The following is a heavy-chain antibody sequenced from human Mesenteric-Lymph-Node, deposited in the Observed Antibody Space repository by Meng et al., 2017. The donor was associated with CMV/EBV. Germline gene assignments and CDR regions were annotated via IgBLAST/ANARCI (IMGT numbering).Heavy chain of an antibody. CDR1: GGSISSSSYY. D-gene: IGHD6-19*01. V-gene: IGHV4-39*07. CDR2: INYSGGT. CDR3: ARRPMAVAGRDWFDP. Sequence: SGGSISSSSYYWDWIRQPPGEGLEWIGSINYSGGTYYNPSLKSRVTISVDTSKNQFSLRLTSVTAADTAVYYCARRPMAVAGRDWFDPWGQGTLVTVSS. J-gene: IGHJ5*02.